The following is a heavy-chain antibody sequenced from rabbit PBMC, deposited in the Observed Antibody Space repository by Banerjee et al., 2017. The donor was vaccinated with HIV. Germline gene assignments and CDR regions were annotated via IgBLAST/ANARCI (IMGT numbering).Heavy chain of an antibody. Sequence: QSLEETGGGLVQPGGSLTLSCKASGFTISSNYYMSWVRQAPGKGLEWIGVIYAGSGNTYYASWVNGRFTISSDNAQNTVELQMNSLTAADTATYFCARGPYGVVYYYNLWGPGTLVTVS. CDR1: GFTISSNYY. CDR3: ARGPYGVVYYYNL. J-gene: IGHJ4*01. V-gene: IGHV1S7*01. D-gene: IGHD1-1*01. CDR2: IYAGSGNT.